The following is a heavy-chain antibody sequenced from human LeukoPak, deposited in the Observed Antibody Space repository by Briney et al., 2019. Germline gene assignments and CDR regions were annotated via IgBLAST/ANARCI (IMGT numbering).Heavy chain of an antibody. Sequence: SVKVSCKASGGTFSSYAISWVRQAPGQGLEWMGGIIPIFGTANYAQKFQGRVTITADESTSTAYMELSSLRSEDTAVYYCARPPYYYDSSGYSQDYYYGMDVWGQGTTVTVPS. CDR3: ARPPYYYDSSGYSQDYYYGMDV. J-gene: IGHJ6*02. D-gene: IGHD3-22*01. V-gene: IGHV1-69*13. CDR1: GGTFSSYA. CDR2: IIPIFGTA.